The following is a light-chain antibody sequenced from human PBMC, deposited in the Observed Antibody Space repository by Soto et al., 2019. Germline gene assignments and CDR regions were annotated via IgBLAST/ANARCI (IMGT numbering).Light chain of an antibody. CDR2: DAS. Sequence: EILLTQSPATLSLSPVEGATLSCRASQSVSNYLAWYQHKPGQAPRLLIYDASNRATGIPARFSGSGSGTDFTLTTSSLAPEDFAVYYCKQHSHLITFGQGTRLEIK. CDR3: KQHSHLIT. J-gene: IGKJ5*01. V-gene: IGKV3-11*01. CDR1: QSVSNY.